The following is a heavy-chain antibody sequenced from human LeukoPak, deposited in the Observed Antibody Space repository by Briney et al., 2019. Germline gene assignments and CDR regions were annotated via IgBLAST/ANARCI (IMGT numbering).Heavy chain of an antibody. D-gene: IGHD2-2*01. J-gene: IGHJ4*02. CDR2: VFHSGST. CDR3: ARSLSTAGIDY. CDR1: GYSISSGRY. V-gene: IGHV4-38-2*02. Sequence: PSETLSPTCTVSGYSISSGRYWGWIRQPPGKGLEGIGSVFHSGSTYYNPSLKSRVTISVDTSKNQFSLNLRSVTAADTAMYFCARSLSTAGIDYWGQGTLVTVSS.